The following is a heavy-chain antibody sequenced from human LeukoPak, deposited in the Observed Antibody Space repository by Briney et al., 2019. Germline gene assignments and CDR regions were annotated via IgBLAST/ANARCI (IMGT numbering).Heavy chain of an antibody. CDR2: IYHTGST. CDR1: GGSVSDYY. J-gene: IGHJ4*02. Sequence: PSETLSLTCTISGGSVSDYYWSWIRQSPGKGLEWIGYIYHTGSTSYSPSLKSRVTISADTSQNQFSLKLSSVTAADTAVYYCARRVYYDSSGYPPAFDYWGQGTLVTVSS. CDR3: ARRVYYDSSGYPPAFDY. V-gene: IGHV4-59*02. D-gene: IGHD3-22*01.